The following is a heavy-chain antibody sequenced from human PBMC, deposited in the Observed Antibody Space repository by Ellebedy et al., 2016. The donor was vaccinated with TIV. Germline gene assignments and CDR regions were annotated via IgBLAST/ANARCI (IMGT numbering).Heavy chain of an antibody. CDR2: IDPSDSYT. Sequence: KVSCKGSGYSFTSYWISWVRQMPGKGLEWMGRIDPSDSYTNYSPSFQGHVTISADKSISTAYLQWSSLKASDTAMYYCARLAAPPPHDYYGMDVWGQGTTVTVSS. J-gene: IGHJ6*02. D-gene: IGHD6-13*01. V-gene: IGHV5-10-1*01. CDR1: GYSFTSYW. CDR3: ARLAAPPPHDYYGMDV.